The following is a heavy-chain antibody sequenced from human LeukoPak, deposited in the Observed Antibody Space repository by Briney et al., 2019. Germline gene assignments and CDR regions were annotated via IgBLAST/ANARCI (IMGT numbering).Heavy chain of an antibody. D-gene: IGHD6-13*01. CDR1: GFTFSSYS. CDR2: ISGSGLST. J-gene: IGHJ3*02. V-gene: IGHV3-23*01. Sequence: WGSLSLSCAASGFTFSSYSMNWVRQAPGKGLEWVSGISGSGLSTYYADSVKGRFTISRDNSKNTVYLQMNTLRAEDTAVYYCAKDLGVGSSWFDAFDIWGQGTMVTVSS. CDR3: AKDLGVGSSWFDAFDI.